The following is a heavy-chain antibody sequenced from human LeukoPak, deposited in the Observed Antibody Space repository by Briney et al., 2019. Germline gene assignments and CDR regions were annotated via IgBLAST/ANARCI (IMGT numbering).Heavy chain of an antibody. D-gene: IGHD6-25*01. CDR3: ARERRLSD. V-gene: IGHV3-11*06. CDR1: GFTFSDYY. Sequence: GSLXXSCAASGFTFSDYYMTWVRQAPGKGVEWLSYISPSSRATIYADPVKGRVTISTDNAKNSLYLQMDRLRAEDTAVYYCARERRLSDWGQGTLVTVSS. J-gene: IGHJ4*02. CDR2: ISPSSRAT.